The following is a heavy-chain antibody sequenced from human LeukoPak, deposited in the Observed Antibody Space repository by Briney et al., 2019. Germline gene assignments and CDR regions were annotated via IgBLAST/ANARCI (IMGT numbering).Heavy chain of an antibody. CDR1: GGTFSSYT. CDR3: ARDYCGGDCYYFEYFDY. V-gene: IGHV1-69*04. CDR2: IIPILGIA. J-gene: IGHJ4*02. D-gene: IGHD2-21*01. Sequence: VKVSCKASGGTFSSYTISWVRQAPGQGLEWMGRIIPILGIANYAQKFQGRVTITADKSTSTAYMELSSMRSEDTAVYYCARDYCGGDCYYFEYFDYWGQGTLVTVSS.